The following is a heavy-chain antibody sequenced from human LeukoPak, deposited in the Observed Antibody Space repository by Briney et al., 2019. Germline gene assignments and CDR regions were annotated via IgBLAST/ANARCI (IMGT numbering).Heavy chain of an antibody. CDR1: GFTFSSYN. V-gene: IGHV3-21*01. CDR2: ISSSSDYT. D-gene: IGHD1-7*01. Sequence: PGGSLRLSCAASGFTFSSYNMNWVRQAPGEGLEWVSSISSSSDYTYYADSVKGRFTISRDNAKNSLFLQMNSLRAEDTAVYYCARAGGVTGTTIQYWGQGTLVTVSS. J-gene: IGHJ4*02. CDR3: ARAGGVTGTTIQY.